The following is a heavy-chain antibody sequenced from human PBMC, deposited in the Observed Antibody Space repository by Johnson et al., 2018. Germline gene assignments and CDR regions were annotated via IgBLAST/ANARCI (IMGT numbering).Heavy chain of an antibody. J-gene: IGHJ3*01. CDR2: ITKSGDNS. CDR3: ARDPHDGFDV. CDR1: GFTFSTYA. V-gene: IGHV3-23*04. Sequence: VQLVESGGGLVKPGGSLTLSCAASGFTFSTYAMSWVRQAPGKGLEWVSAITKSGDNSYYTDSVKGRFTVSRDNSRNTLFLQMNSLRTDDMAVYYCARDPHDGFDVWGQGTMVTVSS.